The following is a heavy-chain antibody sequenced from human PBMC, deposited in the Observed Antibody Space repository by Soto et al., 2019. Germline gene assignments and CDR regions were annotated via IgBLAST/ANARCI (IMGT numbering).Heavy chain of an antibody. J-gene: IGHJ4*02. CDR1: GGSFSGYY. CDR2: INHSGST. CDR3: ARGGNCSSTSCYMA. V-gene: IGHV4-34*01. D-gene: IGHD2-2*02. Sequence: PSETLSLPCAGYGGSFSGYYWSWIRQPPGKGLEWIGEINHSGSTNYNPSLKSRVTISVDTSKNQFSLKLSSVTAADTAVYYCARGGNCSSTSCYMAWGQGTLVTVSS.